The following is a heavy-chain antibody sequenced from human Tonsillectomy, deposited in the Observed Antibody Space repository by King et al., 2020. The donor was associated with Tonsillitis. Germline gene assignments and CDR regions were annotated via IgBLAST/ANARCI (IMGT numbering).Heavy chain of an antibody. Sequence: MQLQESGPGLVKPSETLSLTCTVSGGSISSSTYYWGWIRQPPGKGLEGIGSIYYSGSTYYNPSLKSRVTISVDTSKNQVSLKLSSVTAADTAVYFCRGTMTNFDYWGQGTPVTVSS. CDR2: IYYSGST. CDR1: GGSISSSTYY. D-gene: IGHD4-17*01. J-gene: IGHJ4*02. V-gene: IGHV4-39*01. CDR3: RGTMTNFDY.